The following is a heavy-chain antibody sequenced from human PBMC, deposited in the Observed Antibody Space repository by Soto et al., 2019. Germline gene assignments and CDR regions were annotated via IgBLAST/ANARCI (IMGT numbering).Heavy chain of an antibody. CDR1: GFTFSNYG. D-gene: IGHD1-26*01. CDR2: IWYDGGNK. J-gene: IGHJ5*01. V-gene: IGHV3-33*01. Sequence: QVQLVESGGGVVQPGRSLRLSCATAGFTFSNYGMNWVRQAPGKGLEWVAVIWYDGGNKFYADSVKGRFTISRDNSKKTVSLQMDSLIAEDTAVYYCARDAVMGATKGGNYWFDSWGQGTLVTVSS. CDR3: ARDAVMGATKGGNYWFDS.